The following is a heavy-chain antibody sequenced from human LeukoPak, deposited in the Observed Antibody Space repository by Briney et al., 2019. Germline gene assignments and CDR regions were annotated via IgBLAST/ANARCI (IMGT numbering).Heavy chain of an antibody. D-gene: IGHD3-9*01. Sequence: PGGSLRLSCAASGFTFSSYGMHWVRQAPGKGLEYVSAISSNGGSTYYANSVKGRFTISRDNSKNTLYLQMGSLRAEDMAVYYCARETGSCFDPWGQGTLVTVSS. CDR1: GFTFSSYG. CDR2: ISSNGGST. V-gene: IGHV3-64*01. J-gene: IGHJ5*02. CDR3: ARETGSCFDP.